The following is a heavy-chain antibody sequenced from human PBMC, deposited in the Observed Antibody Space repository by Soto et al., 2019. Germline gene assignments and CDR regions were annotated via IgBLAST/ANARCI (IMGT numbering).Heavy chain of an antibody. CDR2: ISGSGGST. CDR3: AKMYYYDSSGYSDY. CDR1: GFTFSSYA. Sequence: EVQLLESGGGLVQPGGSLRLSCAASGFTFSSYAMSWVRQAPGKGLECVSAISGSGGSTYYADSVKGRFTISRDNSKNTLYLQMHSVRAEETGVYYCAKMYYYDSSGYSDYWGQATLVTVSS. J-gene: IGHJ4*02. D-gene: IGHD3-22*01. V-gene: IGHV3-23*01.